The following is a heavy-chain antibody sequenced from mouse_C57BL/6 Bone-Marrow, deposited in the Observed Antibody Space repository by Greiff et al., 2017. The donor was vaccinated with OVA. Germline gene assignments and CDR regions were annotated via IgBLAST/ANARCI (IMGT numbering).Heavy chain of an antibody. CDR2: IRSKSNNYAT. Sequence: EVQGVESGGGLVQPKGSLKLSCAASGFSFNTYAMNWVRQAPGKGLEWVARIRSKSNNYATYYADSVKDRFTISRDDSESMLYLQMNNLKTKDTAMYYCVGHAGTWGAWFAYWGQGTLVTVSA. CDR3: VGHAGTWGAWFAY. CDR1: GFSFNTYA. V-gene: IGHV10-1*01. D-gene: IGHD4-1*01. J-gene: IGHJ3*01.